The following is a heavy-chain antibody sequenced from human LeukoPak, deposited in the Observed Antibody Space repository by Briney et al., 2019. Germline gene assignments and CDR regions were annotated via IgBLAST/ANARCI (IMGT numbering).Heavy chain of an antibody. CDR2: IIPILGIA. CDR3: ARVPPHYGSGRPENYYYYGMDV. CDR1: GGTFSSYA. V-gene: IGHV1-69*04. Sequence: GSSVNVSCKASGGTFSSYAISWVRQAPGQGLEWMGRIIPILGIANYAQKFQGRVTITADKSTSTAYMELSSLRSEDTAVYYCARVPPHYGSGRPENYYYYGMDVWGQGTTVTVSS. D-gene: IGHD3-10*01. J-gene: IGHJ6*02.